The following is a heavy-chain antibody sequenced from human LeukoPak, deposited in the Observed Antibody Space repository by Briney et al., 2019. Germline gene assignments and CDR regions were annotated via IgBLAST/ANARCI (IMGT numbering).Heavy chain of an antibody. V-gene: IGHV4-4*07. Sequence: PSDTLSLTCTVSGGSISSYYWSWIRQPAGKGLEWIGRIYTSGSTNYNPSLKSRVTMSVDTSKNQFSLKLRSVTAADTAVYYCASVRPHCSGGSCYSDAFDIWGQGTMVTVSS. J-gene: IGHJ3*02. D-gene: IGHD2-15*01. CDR2: IYTSGST. CDR1: GGSISSYY. CDR3: ASVRPHCSGGSCYSDAFDI.